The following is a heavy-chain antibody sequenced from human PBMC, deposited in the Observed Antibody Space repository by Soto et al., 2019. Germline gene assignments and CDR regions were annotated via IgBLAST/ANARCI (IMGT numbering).Heavy chain of an antibody. CDR3: ARLNTTSTWHRDYYYGLDV. V-gene: IGHV4-4*02. Sequence: PSETLSLTCAVSGGSISSSNWWSWVRQPPGKGLEWIGEIYHSGSTNYNPSLKSRVTISVDKSKNQFSLKLSSVTAADTAVYYCARLNTTSTWHRDYYYGLDVRGQGTTVTVSS. D-gene: IGHD6-13*01. J-gene: IGHJ6*02. CDR1: GGSISSSNW. CDR2: IYHSGST.